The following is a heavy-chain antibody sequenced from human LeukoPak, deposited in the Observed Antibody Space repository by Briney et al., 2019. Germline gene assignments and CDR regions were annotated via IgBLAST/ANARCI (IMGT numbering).Heavy chain of an antibody. CDR2: TYFRSRWYN. CDR1: GDSVSSSDAA. CDR3: VGASYDSSGYFNFDY. V-gene: IGHV6-1*01. J-gene: IGHJ4*02. Sequence: SQTLSLTCAISGDSVSSSDAAWNWIRQSPSRGLEWLGRTYFRSRWYNNYAVSLKSRIIINPDTSKNQFTLHLNSVTPEDTAVYYCVGASYDSSGYFNFDYWGQGTLVTVSS. D-gene: IGHD3-22*01.